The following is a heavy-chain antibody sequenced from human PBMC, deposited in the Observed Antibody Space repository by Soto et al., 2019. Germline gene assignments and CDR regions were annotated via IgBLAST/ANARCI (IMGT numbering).Heavy chain of an antibody. Sequence: SETLSLTCAVYGGSFSGYYWSWIRQPPGKGLEWIGEINHSGSTNYNPSLKSRVTISVDTSKNQFSLKLSSATAADTAVYYCARVPVRYSNPPWGQGTLVTVSS. CDR2: INHSGST. V-gene: IGHV4-34*01. CDR3: ARVPVRYSNPP. J-gene: IGHJ5*02. CDR1: GGSFSGYY. D-gene: IGHD3-9*01.